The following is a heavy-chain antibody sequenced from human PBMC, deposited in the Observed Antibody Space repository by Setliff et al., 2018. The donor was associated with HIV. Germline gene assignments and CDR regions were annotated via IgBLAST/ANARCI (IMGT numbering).Heavy chain of an antibody. CDR1: GGSISSSSYY. V-gene: IGHV4-39*01. J-gene: IGHJ5*02. Sequence: SETLSLTCTVSGGSISSSSYYWGWIRQPPGKGLEWIGSIYYSGSTYYNPSLKSRVTISVDTSKSQFSLKLSSVTAADTAVYYCARHGLLWFGAGYNWFDPWGQGTLVTVSS. CDR2: IYYSGST. D-gene: IGHD3-10*01. CDR3: ARHGLLWFGAGYNWFDP.